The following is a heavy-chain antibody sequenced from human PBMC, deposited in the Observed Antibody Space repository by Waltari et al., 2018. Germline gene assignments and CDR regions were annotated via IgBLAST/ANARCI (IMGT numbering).Heavy chain of an antibody. CDR3: ANSMSGPRVQ. J-gene: IGHJ4*02. Sequence: EAQLIPSGAQVKSPGATVTVPCRAFVYILPDYKMHWMQQVPGKGPEWMARLDPENGATEFADRFQGRLTVTADTSTDTAYMELSGLTSEDTATYYCANSMSGPRVQWGQGTQVTVSP. V-gene: IGHV1-69-2*01. CDR1: VYILPDYK. D-gene: IGHD3-3*01. CDR2: LDPENGAT.